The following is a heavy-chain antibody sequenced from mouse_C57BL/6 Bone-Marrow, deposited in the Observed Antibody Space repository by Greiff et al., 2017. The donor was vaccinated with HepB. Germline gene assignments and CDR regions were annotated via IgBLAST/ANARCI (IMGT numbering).Heavy chain of an antibody. CDR2: IDPSDSYT. Sequence: QVQLQQPGAELVMPGASVKLSCKASGYTFTSYWMHWVKQRPGQGLEWIGEIDPSDSYTNYNQKFKGKSTLTVDKSSSTAYIQLSSLTSEDSAVYYCARYYGSNYAMDYWGQGTSVTVSS. J-gene: IGHJ4*01. V-gene: IGHV1-69*01. CDR1: GYTFTSYW. D-gene: IGHD1-1*01. CDR3: ARYYGSNYAMDY.